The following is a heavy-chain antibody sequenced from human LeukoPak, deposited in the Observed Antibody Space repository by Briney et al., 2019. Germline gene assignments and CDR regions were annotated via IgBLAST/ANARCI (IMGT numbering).Heavy chain of an antibody. CDR1: GYSFTGYY. Sequence: ASVKVSCKASGYSFTGYYIHWVRQAPGQGLEWMGWINPKSGDTDYAQKLQGRVTMTRDTFISTAYMELSRLRSDDTAVYYCAREGTMVRGNEIRNYYYYYMDVWGKGTTVTISS. V-gene: IGHV1-2*02. J-gene: IGHJ6*03. CDR3: AREGTMVRGNEIRNYYYYYMDV. CDR2: INPKSGDT. D-gene: IGHD3-10*01.